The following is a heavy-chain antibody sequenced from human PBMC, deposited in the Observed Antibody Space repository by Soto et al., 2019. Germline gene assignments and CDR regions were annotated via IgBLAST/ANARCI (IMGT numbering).Heavy chain of an antibody. Sequence: EVQLLESGGGLVQPGGSLRLSCAASGFTFNNYAMTWVRQAPGKGLEWVSGISGGGGRTYYADSVKGRFTVSRDISKNTLYLQMDSLRAEDTALYYCAKYAGIVVVVATVSAPLEYWGQGPLVTVSS. CDR1: GFTFNNYA. CDR2: ISGGGGRT. CDR3: AKYAGIVVVVATVSAPLEY. J-gene: IGHJ4*02. D-gene: IGHD2-15*01. V-gene: IGHV3-23*01.